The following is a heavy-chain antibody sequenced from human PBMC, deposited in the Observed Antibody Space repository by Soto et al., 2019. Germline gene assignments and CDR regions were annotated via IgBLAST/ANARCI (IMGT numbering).Heavy chain of an antibody. D-gene: IGHD3-10*02. J-gene: IGHJ6*03. Sequence: QVQLQESGPGLVKPSETLSLSCNVSGGSISGHYWSWVRQTPGKGLEWIGYIYYSGATNSNPSLKILVTISVDTSKNHFSLRLPSVTAANTADYYGARGPSYVLIRNYSYMDAWGKGTTVTVS. CDR1: GGSISGHY. CDR2: IYYSGAT. V-gene: IGHV4-59*08. CDR3: ARGPSYVLIRNYSYMDA.